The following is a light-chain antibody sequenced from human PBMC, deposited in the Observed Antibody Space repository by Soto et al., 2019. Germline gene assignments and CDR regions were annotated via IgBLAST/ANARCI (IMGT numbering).Light chain of an antibody. V-gene: IGKV1-9*01. CDR3: HHLAGT. J-gene: IGKJ2*01. CDR2: SAS. CDR1: QDITNY. Sequence: QLTQSPSSLSASIGDRVTITCRASQDITNYLAWYQQQPRKAPKLLVYSASTLHSGVPTRFSGSGSGTEFILSIGRLQPENFAIYYCHHLAGTFGQGTKLEMK.